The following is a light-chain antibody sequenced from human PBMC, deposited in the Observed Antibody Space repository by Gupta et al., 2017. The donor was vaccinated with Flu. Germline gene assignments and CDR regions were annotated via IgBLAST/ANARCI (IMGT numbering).Light chain of an antibody. CDR1: QSVSSY. CDR2: DSS. Sequence: DIVLTQSPATLSLSPGERATLSCRASQSVSSYLAWYQQKAGQSPRLLIYDSSVRATGIPTRFSGSGSGIDFTLTISSLEPEDFAVYYCQQRSNWPPSLTFGGGTKVEIK. CDR3: QQRSNWPPSLT. J-gene: IGKJ4*01. V-gene: IGKV3-11*01.